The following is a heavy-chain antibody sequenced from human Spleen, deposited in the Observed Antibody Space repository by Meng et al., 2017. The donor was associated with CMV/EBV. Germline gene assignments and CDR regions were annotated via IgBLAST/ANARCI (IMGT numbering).Heavy chain of an antibody. J-gene: IGHJ5*02. CDR2: ISGSGGSA. V-gene: IGHV3-23*01. D-gene: IGHD6-19*01. Sequence: GGSLRLSCTAPDFTFSNYAMSWVRQAPGKGLEWISTISGSGGSAYSANSVRGRFTISRDNSNSTLYLQMNSLTTGDTAIYYCARSVAGLWLDRWGQGTLVTVSS. CDR3: ARSVAGLWLDR. CDR1: DFTFSNYA.